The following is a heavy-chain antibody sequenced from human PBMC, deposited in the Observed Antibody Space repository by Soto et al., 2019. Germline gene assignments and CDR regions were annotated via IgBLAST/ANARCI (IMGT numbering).Heavy chain of an antibody. V-gene: IGHV1-18*01. D-gene: IGHD2-15*01. CDR1: GYTFTTHG. Sequence: QVQLVQSGAEVKKPGASVKVSCKASGYTFTTHGISWVRQAPGQGLEWMGWVSGDNGHTNYAQSLQGRVTMTTDTSTNTTYMELRSLRSDYTAVYNCARDLGYCRSGTCYREWFDPWGQGTLVTVSS. J-gene: IGHJ5*02. CDR3: ARDLGYCRSGTCYREWFDP. CDR2: VSGDNGHT.